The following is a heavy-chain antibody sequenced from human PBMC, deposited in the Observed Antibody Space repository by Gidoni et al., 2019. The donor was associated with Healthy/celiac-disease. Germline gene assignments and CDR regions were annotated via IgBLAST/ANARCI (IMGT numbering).Heavy chain of an antibody. CDR1: GFTFSGSA. J-gene: IGHJ4*02. CDR3: RTYGVEY. CDR2: IRSKANSYAT. D-gene: IGHD4-17*01. V-gene: IGHV3-73*02. Sequence: EVQLVESGGGLVQPGGSLKLSCAASGFTFSGSAMHWVCQASGKGLEWVGRIRSKANSYATAYAASVKGRFTISRDDSKNTAYLQMNSLKTEDTAVYYCRTYGVEYWGQGTLVTVSS.